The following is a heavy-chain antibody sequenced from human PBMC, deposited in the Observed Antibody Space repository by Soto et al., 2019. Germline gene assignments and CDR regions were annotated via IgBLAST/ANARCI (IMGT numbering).Heavy chain of an antibody. V-gene: IGHV3-23*01. Sequence: EVQLLESGGGLVQPGGSLRLSCAASGFTFSSHAMIWVRQAPGKGLEWVSGIDNSGGDTFYADSVKGRFTISRDNSKNTLYLQMNSLRVEDTAVYYCAKGRFNFDYWGQGSLVTVSS. CDR1: GFTFSSHA. J-gene: IGHJ4*02. CDR2: IDNSGGDT. CDR3: AKGRFNFDY. D-gene: IGHD3-10*01.